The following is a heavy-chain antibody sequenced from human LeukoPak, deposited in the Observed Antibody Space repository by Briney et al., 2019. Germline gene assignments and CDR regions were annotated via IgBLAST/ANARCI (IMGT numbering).Heavy chain of an antibody. D-gene: IGHD6-13*01. CDR2: IKQDGSEK. V-gene: IGHV3-7*01. Sequence: GGSLRLSCAASGFTFSSYWMSWVRQAPGKGLEWVANIKQDGSEKYYVGSVKGRFTISRDNAKNSLYLQMNSLRAEDTAVYYCARVGNEKSSSFFDYWGQGTLVTVSS. J-gene: IGHJ4*02. CDR3: ARVGNEKSSSFFDY. CDR1: GFTFSSYW.